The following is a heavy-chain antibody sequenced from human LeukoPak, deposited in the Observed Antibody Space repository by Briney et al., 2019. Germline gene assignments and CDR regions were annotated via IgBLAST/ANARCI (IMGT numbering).Heavy chain of an antibody. CDR3: ATGGDAGYFQH. CDR1: GFTVSSNY. Sequence: GGSLRLSCAASGFTVSSNYMSWDRQAPGKGLEWVSVIYSGGSTYYADSVKGRFTISRDNSKNTLYLQMNSLRAEDTAVYCCATGGDAGYFQHWGQGTLVTVSS. CDR2: IYSGGST. D-gene: IGHD2-21*02. J-gene: IGHJ1*01. V-gene: IGHV3-53*01.